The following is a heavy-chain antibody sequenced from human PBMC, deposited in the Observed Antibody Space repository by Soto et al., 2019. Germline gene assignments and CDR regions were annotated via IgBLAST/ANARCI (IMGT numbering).Heavy chain of an antibody. CDR1: GDSISSSNW. Sequence: SETLSLTCAVSGDSISSSNWWNWVRQPPGKGLEWIGKIYHSGNTNYNPSLKSRVTISVDKSKNQFSLKLSPVTAADTAVYSCARGLYYFDYWGQGTLVTVSS. J-gene: IGHJ4*02. CDR2: IYHSGNT. V-gene: IGHV4-4*02. CDR3: ARGLYYFDY.